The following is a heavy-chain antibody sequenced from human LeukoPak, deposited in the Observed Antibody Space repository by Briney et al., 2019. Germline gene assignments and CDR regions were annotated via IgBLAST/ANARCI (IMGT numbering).Heavy chain of an antibody. J-gene: IGHJ4*02. D-gene: IGHD3-3*01. CDR3: ARDWRGGSYFDY. Sequence: SVKVSCKASGGTFSSYAISWVRQAPGQGHEWMGRIIPILGIANYAQKFQGRVTITADKSTSTAYMELSSLRSEDTAVYYCARDWRGGSYFDYWGQGTLVTVSS. V-gene: IGHV1-69*04. CDR1: GGTFSSYA. CDR2: IIPILGIA.